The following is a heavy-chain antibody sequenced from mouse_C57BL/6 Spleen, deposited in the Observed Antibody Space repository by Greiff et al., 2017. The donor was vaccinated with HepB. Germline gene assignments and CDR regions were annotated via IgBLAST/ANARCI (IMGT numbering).Heavy chain of an antibody. CDR3: TRDKGGGFAY. CDR2: ISSGGDYI. J-gene: IGHJ3*01. V-gene: IGHV5-9-1*02. Sequence: EVKVVESGEGLVKPGGSLKLSCAASGFTFSSYAMSWVRQTPEKRLEWVAYISSGGDYIYYADTVKGRFTISRDNARNTLYLQMSSLKSEDTAMYYCTRDKGGGFAYWGQGTLVTVSA. CDR1: GFTFSSYA.